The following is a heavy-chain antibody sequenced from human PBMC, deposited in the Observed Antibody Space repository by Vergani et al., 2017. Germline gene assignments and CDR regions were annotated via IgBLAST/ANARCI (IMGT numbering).Heavy chain of an antibody. CDR2: INHSGST. D-gene: IGHD2-2*01. V-gene: IGHV4-34*01. CDR1: GGSFSGYY. Sequence: QVQIKKWGAGLLKPSETLSLTCAVYGGSFSGYYWSWIRQPPGKGLEWIGEINHSGSTNYNPSLKSRVTISVDTSKNQFSLKLSSVTAADTAVYYCARGRLDFAGSSTIYYYMDVWGKGTTVTVSS. J-gene: IGHJ6*03. CDR3: ARGRLDFAGSSTIYYYMDV.